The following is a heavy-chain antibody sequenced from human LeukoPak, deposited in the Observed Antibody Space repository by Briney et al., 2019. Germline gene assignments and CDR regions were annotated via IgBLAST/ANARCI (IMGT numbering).Heavy chain of an antibody. D-gene: IGHD6-13*01. V-gene: IGHV3-23*01. CDR3: AKDPAAAGIVYNWFDP. Sequence: GGSLRFSCAASGFTFSSYAMSWVRQAPGKGLEWVSAISGSGGSTYYADSVKGRFTISRDNSKNTLYLQMNSLRAEDTAVYYCAKDPAAAGIVYNWFDPWGQGTLVTVSS. CDR2: ISGSGGST. CDR1: GFTFSSYA. J-gene: IGHJ5*02.